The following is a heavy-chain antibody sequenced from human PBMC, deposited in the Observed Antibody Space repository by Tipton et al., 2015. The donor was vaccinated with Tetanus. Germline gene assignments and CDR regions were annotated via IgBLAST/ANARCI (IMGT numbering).Heavy chain of an antibody. V-gene: IGHV4-31*03. D-gene: IGHD3-10*01. CDR1: GGSISSDGAY. J-gene: IGHJ6*02. CDR2: ISNSGST. CDR3: ARDRGVRGGYYYYHGMDV. Sequence: LRLSCTVSGGSISSDGAYWSWIRQHPGEGLEWIGYISNSGSTYYNPSLKSRVTISVDTSQKQISLKVDSVTAADTAVYYCARDRGVRGGYYYYHGMDVWGQGTTVTVSS.